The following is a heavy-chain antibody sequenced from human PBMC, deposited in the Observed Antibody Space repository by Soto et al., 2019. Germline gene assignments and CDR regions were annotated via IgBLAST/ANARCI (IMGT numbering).Heavy chain of an antibody. CDR3: VRDTSLGEYDY. CDR1: GYTFTSYG. Sequence: QVQLVQSGAEVKKPGASVKVSCKASGYTFTSYGISWVRQAPGQGLEGMGWINVYNGNTNKAQKLQGRVTMTTDTSTSTAYLDLRSLRSADTAVYFCVRDTSLGEYDYWGQGTLVTVSS. CDR2: INVYNGNT. J-gene: IGHJ4*02. V-gene: IGHV1-18*01. D-gene: IGHD3-10*01.